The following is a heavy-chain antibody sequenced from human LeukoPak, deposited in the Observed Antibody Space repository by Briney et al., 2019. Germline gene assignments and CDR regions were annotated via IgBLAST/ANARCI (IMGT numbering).Heavy chain of an antibody. Sequence: GGSLRLSCAASGFTFSSYAMHWVRQAPGKGLEWVAVISYDGSNKYYADSVKGRFTISRDNSKNTLYLQMNSLRAEDTAVYYCARDVWHSSSWYRRYYYGMDVWGQGTTVTVSS. D-gene: IGHD6-13*01. V-gene: IGHV3-30-3*01. CDR3: ARDVWHSSSWYRRYYYGMDV. CDR1: GFTFSSYA. J-gene: IGHJ6*02. CDR2: ISYDGSNK.